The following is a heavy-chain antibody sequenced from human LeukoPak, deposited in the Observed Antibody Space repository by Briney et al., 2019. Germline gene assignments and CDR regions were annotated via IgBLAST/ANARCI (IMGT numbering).Heavy chain of an antibody. CDR1: GGSISSSSYY. CDR2: IYYSGST. CDR3: ATYYGSGSYGKYNWFDP. J-gene: IGHJ5*02. Sequence: SETLSLTCTVSGGSISSSSYYWGWIRQPPGTGLEWLGSIYYSGSTYYNPSLKSRVTISVDTSKNQFSLKLSSVTAADTAVYYCATYYGSGSYGKYNWFDPWGQGTLVTVSS. D-gene: IGHD3-10*01. V-gene: IGHV4-39*01.